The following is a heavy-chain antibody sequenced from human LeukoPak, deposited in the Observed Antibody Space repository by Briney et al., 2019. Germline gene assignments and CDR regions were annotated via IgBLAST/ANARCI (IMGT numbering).Heavy chain of an antibody. D-gene: IGHD3-9*01. V-gene: IGHV3-23*01. CDR2: VSGRDDST. J-gene: IGHJ4*02. CDR3: AKWGDYGILTGYYDSDY. CDR1: GFTFRNYA. Sequence: GASLRLSCAASGFTFRNYAMSWVRQAPGKGLEWVSAVSGRDDSTYYADSVKGRFTISRDNSKNTLYLQMNSLRAEDTAVYYCAKWGDYGILTGYYDSDYWGQGTLVTVSS.